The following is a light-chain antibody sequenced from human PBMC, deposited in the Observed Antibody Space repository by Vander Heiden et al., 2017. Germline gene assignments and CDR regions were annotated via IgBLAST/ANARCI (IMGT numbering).Light chain of an antibody. Sequence: DIVMTQSPDSLAVSLGERATINCKSSQSVLYGSYNRNHLAWYQHKPGQPPKLLIYWASTRESGVPDRFSGSGSGTDFTLTISSLQAEDVAVYYCQQDYITPFTFGHGTKVDVK. J-gene: IGKJ3*01. V-gene: IGKV4-1*01. CDR3: QQDYITPFT. CDR1: QSVLYGSYNRNH. CDR2: WAS.